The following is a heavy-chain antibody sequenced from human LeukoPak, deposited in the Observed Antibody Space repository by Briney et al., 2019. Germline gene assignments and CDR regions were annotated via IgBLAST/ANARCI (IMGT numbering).Heavy chain of an antibody. Sequence: ASVKVSCKASGYTFTSYGISWVRQAPGQGLEWMGWISAYNGNTNYAQKLQGRVTMTTDTSTSTAYMELRSLRSDDTAVYYCAIGTRPSYDSSGYYPGYFDYWGQGTLVTVSS. CDR2: ISAYNGNT. V-gene: IGHV1-18*01. D-gene: IGHD3-22*01. CDR3: AIGTRPSYDSSGYYPGYFDY. CDR1: GYTFTSYG. J-gene: IGHJ4*02.